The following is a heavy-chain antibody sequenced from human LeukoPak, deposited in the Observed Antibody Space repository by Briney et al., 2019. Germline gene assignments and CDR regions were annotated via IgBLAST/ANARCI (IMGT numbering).Heavy chain of an antibody. V-gene: IGHV1-2*04. Sequence: SVKVSCKASGYSFTGYYIHWVRQAPGQGLEWMGWINPNSGGTSYVQKFQGWVTMTRDTSISTAYMELNSLRSNDTAVYYCARGEERNFYYYYGMDVWGQGTTVTVSS. CDR2: INPNSGGT. D-gene: IGHD1-1*01. CDR3: ARGEERNFYYYYGMDV. CDR1: GYSFTGYY. J-gene: IGHJ6*02.